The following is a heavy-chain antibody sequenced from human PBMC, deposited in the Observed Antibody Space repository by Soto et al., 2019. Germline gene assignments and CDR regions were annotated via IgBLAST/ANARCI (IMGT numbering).Heavy chain of an antibody. CDR1: GGSISSSIYY. Sequence: SETLSLTCTVSGGSISSSIYYWGWIRQPPGKVLEWIGSIYYSGSTYYNPSLKSRVTISVDTSKSQFSLKLSSVTAADTAVYSCARQYYDSRGYSIDYWGQGTLVTVSS. CDR3: ARQYYDSRGYSIDY. CDR2: IYYSGST. J-gene: IGHJ4*02. V-gene: IGHV4-39*01. D-gene: IGHD3-22*01.